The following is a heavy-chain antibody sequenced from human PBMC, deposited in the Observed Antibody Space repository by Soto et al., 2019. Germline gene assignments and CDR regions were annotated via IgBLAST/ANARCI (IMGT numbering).Heavy chain of an antibody. Sequence: SQTLSLPSPVLGGTITHLSGSWIRQPPGKGLEWIGYIYYSGSTNCNPSLKRRVTISVDTSKNQFSLKLSSVTAADTAAYYCARRYGSAIDYWGQGTLVTVSS. D-gene: IGHD1-26*01. CDR3: ARRYGSAIDY. CDR1: GGTITHLS. CDR2: IYYSGST. J-gene: IGHJ4*02. V-gene: IGHV4-59*08.